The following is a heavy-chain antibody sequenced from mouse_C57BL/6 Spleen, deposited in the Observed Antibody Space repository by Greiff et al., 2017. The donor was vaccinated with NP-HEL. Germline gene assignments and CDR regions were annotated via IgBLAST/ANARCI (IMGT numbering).Heavy chain of an antibody. CDR3: AREGIYYDYSYWYFDV. CDR1: GYTFTSYW. D-gene: IGHD2-4*01. J-gene: IGHJ1*03. CDR2: IYPGSGST. V-gene: IGHV1-55*01. Sequence: QVQLKQPGAELVKPGASVKMSCKASGYTFTSYWITWVKQRPGQGLEWIGDIYPGSGSTNYNEKFKSKATLTVDTSSSTAYMQLSSLTSEDSAVYYCAREGIYYDYSYWYFDVWATGTTVTVSS.